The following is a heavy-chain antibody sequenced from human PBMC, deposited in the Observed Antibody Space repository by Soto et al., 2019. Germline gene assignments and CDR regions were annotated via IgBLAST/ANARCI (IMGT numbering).Heavy chain of an antibody. D-gene: IGHD3-3*01. J-gene: IGHJ4*02. V-gene: IGHV1-2*02. CDR3: ARVDFWSGRPFDY. CDR2: INPNSGGT. CDR1: GYTFTGYY. Sequence: ASVKVSCKASGYTFTGYYMHCVRQAPGQGLEWMGWINPNSGGTNYAQKFQGRVTMTRDTSISTAYMELSRLRSDDTALYYCARVDFWSGRPFDYWGQGTLVTVSS.